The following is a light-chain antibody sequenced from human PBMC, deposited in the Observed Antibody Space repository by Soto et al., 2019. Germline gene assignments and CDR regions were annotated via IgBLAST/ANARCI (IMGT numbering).Light chain of an antibody. CDR3: ASYAGTKLFV. V-gene: IGLV2-8*01. Sequence: QSVLTQPPSASGSPGQSLTISCTGTSSDVGFYNFVSWYQQRPGKAPKLVIYEVTKRPSGVPDRFSGSKSGSTASLTVSGLQADDEAYYYCASYAGTKLFVFGSGTKLTVL. CDR2: EVT. CDR1: SSDVGFYNF. J-gene: IGLJ1*01.